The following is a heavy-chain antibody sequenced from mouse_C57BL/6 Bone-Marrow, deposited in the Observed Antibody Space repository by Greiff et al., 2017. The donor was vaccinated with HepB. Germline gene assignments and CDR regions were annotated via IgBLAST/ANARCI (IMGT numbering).Heavy chain of an antibody. Sequence: VHVKQSGAELVRPGASVKLSCTASGFNIKDDYMHWVKQRPEQGLEWIGWIDPENGDTEYASKFQGKATITADTSSNTAYLQLSSLTSEDTAVYYCTTIYYGNYRDYWGQGTTLTVSS. V-gene: IGHV14-4*01. J-gene: IGHJ2*01. CDR3: TTIYYGNYRDY. CDR2: IDPENGDT. CDR1: GFNIKDDY. D-gene: IGHD2-1*01.